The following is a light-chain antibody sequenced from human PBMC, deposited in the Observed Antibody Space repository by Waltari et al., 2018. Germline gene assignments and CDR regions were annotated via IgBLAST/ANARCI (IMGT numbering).Light chain of an antibody. CDR1: QSVSSS. V-gene: IGKV3-15*01. CDR2: GAS. J-gene: IGKJ1*01. Sequence: EIVMTQSPATLSVSPGERATLSCRASQSVSSSLAWYQQTPGQAPRRLIYGASTRATGIPARFSGSGSGTEFTLTISSLQSEDFAVYYCQQYNNWRGTFGQGTKVEIK. CDR3: QQYNNWRGT.